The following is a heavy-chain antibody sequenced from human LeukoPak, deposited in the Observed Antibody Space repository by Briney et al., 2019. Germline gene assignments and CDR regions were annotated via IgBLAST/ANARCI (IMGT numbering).Heavy chain of an antibody. CDR2: MNPNSGNT. CDR3: ARAGKWLVNNWFDP. V-gene: IGHV1-8*03. Sequence: VASVKVSCKASGYTFTSYDINWVRQATGQGLEWMGWMNPNSGNTGYAQKFQGRVTITRNTSISTAYMELSSLRSEDTAVYYCARAGKWLVNNWFDPWGQGTLVTVSS. CDR1: GYTFTSYD. J-gene: IGHJ5*02. D-gene: IGHD6-19*01.